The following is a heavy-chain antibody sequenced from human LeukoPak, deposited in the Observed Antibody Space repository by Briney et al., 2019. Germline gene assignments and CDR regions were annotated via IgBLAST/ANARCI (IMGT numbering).Heavy chain of an antibody. CDR2: LYSDGNT. CDR1: GFTVITND. CDR3: ARGVEPLAANTLAY. D-gene: IGHD1-14*01. J-gene: IGHJ4*02. V-gene: IGHV3-53*01. Sequence: GGSLRLSCAASGFTVITNDMTWVRQAPGKGLEWVSVLYSDGNTKYAGSVQGRFTISRVNSKNTLYLEMNRMSRDDTAVYCCARGVEPLAANTLAYWGQGTLVTVSS.